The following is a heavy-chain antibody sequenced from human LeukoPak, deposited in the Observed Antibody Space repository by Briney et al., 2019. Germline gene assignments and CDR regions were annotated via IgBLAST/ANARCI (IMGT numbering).Heavy chain of an antibody. CDR3: AKDGGLWVSAHWGDS. D-gene: IGHD7-27*01. J-gene: IGHJ4*02. Sequence: GGSLRLPCAASGFTFSSYSMNWVRQAPGKGLEWVSTITTSDGNTYYADSVKGRFTVSRDNSKNTLFLQMNSLRAEDTAVYYCAKDGGLWVSAHWGDSWGRGTLVTVSS. V-gene: IGHV3-23*01. CDR1: GFTFSSYS. CDR2: ITTSDGNT.